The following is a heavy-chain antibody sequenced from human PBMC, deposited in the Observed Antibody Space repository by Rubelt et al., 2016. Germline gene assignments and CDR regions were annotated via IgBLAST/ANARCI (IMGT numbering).Heavy chain of an antibody. CDR3: ARGPRGNNVDY. Sequence: QDQLVQSGAEVRQPGASVKVSCKASGYTFTSYDIHWVRQAPGQRLEWLGWIVAANGNTKYSQKFQGRVTITRDTSTGTAYMGLSSLRSEDTAVYYCARGPRGNNVDYWGQGTLVTVSS. D-gene: IGHD1/OR15-1a*01. CDR2: IVAANGNT. J-gene: IGHJ4*02. CDR1: GYTFTSYD. V-gene: IGHV1-3*01.